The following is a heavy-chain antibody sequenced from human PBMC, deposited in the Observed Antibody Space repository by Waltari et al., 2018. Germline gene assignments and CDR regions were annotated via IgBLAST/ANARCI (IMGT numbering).Heavy chain of an antibody. J-gene: IGHJ3*02. Sequence: QVQLVQSGAELKKPGSSVKVSCKVSGGSFSTHAITWVRQAPGQGLEWMGGIIPMFGTANYAQKIQDRVTINTDESMTTAYMHLSSLTSDDTAVYYCARGGLYGQQLLESAFEIWDQGTKVTVSS. CDR2: IIPMFGTA. D-gene: IGHD6-13*01. V-gene: IGHV1-69*05. CDR3: ARGGLYGQQLLESAFEI. CDR1: GGSFSTHA.